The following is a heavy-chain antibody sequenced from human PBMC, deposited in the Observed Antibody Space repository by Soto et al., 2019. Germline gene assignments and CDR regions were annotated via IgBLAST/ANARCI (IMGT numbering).Heavy chain of an antibody. Sequence: QVQLVQSGAEVKKPGASVKVSCKTSGYTFTDYYIHWVRQAPGQGLECMGWINPKSGDTNYAQRFQGRVTMTRDTSISTAYMEVSRLRPDDTAVYYCARSVSFITPRPDYWGQWTLVTVSS. J-gene: IGHJ4*02. D-gene: IGHD6-6*01. V-gene: IGHV1-2*02. CDR1: GYTFTDYY. CDR3: ARSVSFITPRPDY. CDR2: INPKSGDT.